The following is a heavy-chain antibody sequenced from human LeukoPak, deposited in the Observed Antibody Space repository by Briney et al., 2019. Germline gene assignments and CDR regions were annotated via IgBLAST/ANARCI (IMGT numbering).Heavy chain of an antibody. Sequence: GGSLRLSCATTGFSFSSYTMSWVRQAPGKGLEWVSAISGSGGSTSHADSVKGRFTISRDNSKNTLYLQMNGLRAEDTAVYYCAKPPTLGMGLFDNWGQGTLVTVSS. V-gene: IGHV3-23*01. CDR2: ISGSGGST. CDR3: AKPPTLGMGLFDN. D-gene: IGHD3/OR15-3a*01. J-gene: IGHJ4*02. CDR1: GFSFSSYT.